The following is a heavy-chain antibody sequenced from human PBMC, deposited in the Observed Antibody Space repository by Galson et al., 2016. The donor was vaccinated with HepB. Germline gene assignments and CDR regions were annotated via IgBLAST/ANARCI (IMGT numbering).Heavy chain of an antibody. Sequence: RLSCAASGFLFSDDWMHWVRQTAGRGLVYIAHIDEDGSETSYADSVKGRFTISRDNAKNTVYLQMNRLRGDDTAVYFCAKGGPEGTGTLDSWGQGTQVTVSA. CDR2: IDEDGSET. CDR1: GFLFSDDW. V-gene: IGHV3-74*01. J-gene: IGHJ4*02. CDR3: AKGGPEGTGTLDS. D-gene: IGHD1-14*01.